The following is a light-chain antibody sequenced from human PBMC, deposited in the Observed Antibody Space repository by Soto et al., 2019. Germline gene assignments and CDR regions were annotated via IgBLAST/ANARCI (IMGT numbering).Light chain of an antibody. CDR3: XXRSNWPRT. J-gene: IGKJ4*01. CDR2: GAS. V-gene: IGKV3D-20*02. Sequence: EIVLTQSPGTLSLSPGDRATLSCRASQTITSTYLAWYRQKPGQAPRLLIYGASNRATGIPDRLSGSGSGTDFTLTISRLEPEDFAVYXXXXRSNWPRTFGGGTKVAIK. CDR1: QTITSTY.